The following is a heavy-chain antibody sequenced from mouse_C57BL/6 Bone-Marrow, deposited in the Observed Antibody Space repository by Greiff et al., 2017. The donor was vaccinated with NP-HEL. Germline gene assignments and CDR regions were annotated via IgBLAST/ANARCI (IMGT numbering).Heavy chain of an antibody. CDR3: ARWGLRRGYYFDY. CDR2: ISYDGSN. CDR1: GYSITSGYY. V-gene: IGHV3-6*01. J-gene: IGHJ2*01. D-gene: IGHD2-4*01. Sequence: ESGPGLVKPSQSLSLTCSVTGYSITSGYYWNWIRQFPGNKLEWMGYISYDGSNNYNPSLKNRISITRDTSKNQFFLKLNSVTTEDTATYYCARWGLRRGYYFDYWGQGTTLTVSS.